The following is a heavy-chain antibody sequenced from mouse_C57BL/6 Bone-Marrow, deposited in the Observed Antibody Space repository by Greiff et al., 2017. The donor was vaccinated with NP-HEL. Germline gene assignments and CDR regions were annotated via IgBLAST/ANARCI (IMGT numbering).Heavy chain of an antibody. D-gene: IGHD2-9*01. Sequence: QVQLQQPGAELVKPGASVKLSCKASGYTFTSYWMPWVKQRPGQGLEWIGMIHPNSGSTNYNEKFKSKATLTVDKSSSTAYMQLSSLTSEDSAVYYCARPTMVTTGDYWGQGTTLTVSS. CDR3: ARPTMVTTGDY. J-gene: IGHJ2*01. CDR1: GYTFTSYW. CDR2: IHPNSGST. V-gene: IGHV1-64*01.